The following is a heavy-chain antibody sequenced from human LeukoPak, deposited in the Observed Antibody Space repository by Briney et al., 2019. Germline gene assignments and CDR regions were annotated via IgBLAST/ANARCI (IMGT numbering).Heavy chain of an antibody. CDR1: GFTFSSYS. V-gene: IGHV3-21*05. J-gene: IGHJ4*02. CDR3: ARDREYYYDSSGYREIDF. D-gene: IGHD3-22*01. Sequence: GGSLRLSCAASGFTFSSYSMNWVRQAPGKGLEWVSYISSSRSYAHYADSVKGRFTISRDNAKNSLYLQMNSLRAEDTAVYYCARDREYYYDSSGYREIDFWGQGPLVTVSS. CDR2: ISSSRSYA.